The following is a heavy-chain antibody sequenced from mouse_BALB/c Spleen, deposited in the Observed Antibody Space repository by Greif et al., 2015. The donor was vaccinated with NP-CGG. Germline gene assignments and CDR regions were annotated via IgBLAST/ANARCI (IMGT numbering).Heavy chain of an antibody. CDR2: INPSTGYT. CDR3: ASYYYGSSYAMDY. V-gene: IGHV1-7*01. CDR1: GYTFTSYW. D-gene: IGHD1-1*01. Sequence: QVQLKQSGAELAKPGASVKMSCKASGYTFTSYWMHWVKQRPGQGLEWIGYINPSTGYTEYNQKFKDKATLTADKSSSTAYMQLGSLTSEDSAVYYCASYYYGSSYAMDYWGQGTSVTVSS. J-gene: IGHJ4*01.